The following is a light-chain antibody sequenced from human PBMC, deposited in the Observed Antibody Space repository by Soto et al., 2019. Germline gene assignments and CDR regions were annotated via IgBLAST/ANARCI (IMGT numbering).Light chain of an antibody. Sequence: AIQMTQSPSSPSASVGDRVTITCRASQGIRNDLDWFQQKPGKAPKLLIYAASNLQSGVPARFSGSGSGTDFTLTISSLQPEDFATYYCQQYGSSSRTFGQGTKVDIK. CDR3: QQYGSSSRT. CDR1: QGIRND. V-gene: IGKV1-6*01. CDR2: AAS. J-gene: IGKJ1*01.